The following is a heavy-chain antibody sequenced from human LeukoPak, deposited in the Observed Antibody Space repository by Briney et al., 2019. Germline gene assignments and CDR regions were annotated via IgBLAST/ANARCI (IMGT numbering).Heavy chain of an antibody. Sequence: SQTLSLTCAVSGASISSGDYSWSWIRQPPGMGLEWIGYIYHGGSTYYNPSLNSRVTISIDTSKNQFSLKLSPVTAADTAVYFCARRSTGNYNWFDPWGRGSLVTVSS. J-gene: IGHJ5*02. V-gene: IGHV4-30-2*01. CDR2: IYHGGST. CDR3: ARRSTGNYNWFDP. CDR1: GASISSGDYS. D-gene: IGHD1-1*01.